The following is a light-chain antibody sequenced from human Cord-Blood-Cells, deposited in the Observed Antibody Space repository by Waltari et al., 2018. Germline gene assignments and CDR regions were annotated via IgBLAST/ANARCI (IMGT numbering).Light chain of an antibody. J-gene: IGLJ2*01. CDR3: CSYAGSSTYVV. V-gene: IGLV2-23*01. CDR1: SSDVGRYNL. CDR2: EGS. Sequence: QSALTQPASVSGSPGQSLTISCTGTSSDVGRYNLVSWYQPHPGKAPKLMIYEGSKRPSGVSNRFSGSKSGNTASLTISGLQAEDEADYYCCSYAGSSTYVVFGGGTKLTVL.